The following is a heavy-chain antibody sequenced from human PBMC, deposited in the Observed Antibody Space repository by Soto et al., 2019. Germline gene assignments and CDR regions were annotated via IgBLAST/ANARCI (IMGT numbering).Heavy chain of an antibody. CDR2: IDTAGGT. Sequence: GGSLRLSCAASGFTFSRYDMHWVRQATGKGLEWVSAIDTAGGTYYPGSVKGRFTISRENGKNSLYLQMNSLRVDDTAVYFCVREVDTGVLDYTALDVWGQGATVTVSS. D-gene: IGHD5-18*01. J-gene: IGHJ6*02. V-gene: IGHV3-13*01. CDR1: GFTFSRYD. CDR3: VREVDTGVLDYTALDV.